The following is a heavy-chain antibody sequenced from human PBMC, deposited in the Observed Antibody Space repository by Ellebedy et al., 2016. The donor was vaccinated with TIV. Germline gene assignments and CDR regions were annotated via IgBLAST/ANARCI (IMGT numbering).Heavy chain of an antibody. CDR2: ISAYNGNT. J-gene: IGHJ4*02. Sequence: ASVKVSCKASGYTFTSYGISWVRQAPGQGLEWMGWISAYNGNTNYAEKLQGRVTMTTDTSTGTAYLELRSLRSDDTAVYYCARETYGRNFDYWGQGTLVTVSS. V-gene: IGHV1-18*01. CDR1: GYTFTSYG. CDR3: ARETYGRNFDY. D-gene: IGHD3-10*02.